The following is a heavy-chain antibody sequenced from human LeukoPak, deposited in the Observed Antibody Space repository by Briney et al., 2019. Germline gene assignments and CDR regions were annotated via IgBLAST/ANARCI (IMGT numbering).Heavy chain of an antibody. D-gene: IGHD2-2*01. V-gene: IGHV3-23*01. CDR2: ISGSGGDT. CDR3: TKCTTTCYANAFHI. CDR1: GFTFSSFA. J-gene: IGHJ3*02. Sequence: GGSLRLSCAASGFTFSSFAMSWVRQAPGKGLEWVSAISGSGGDTEYADSVKGRFTISRDNSKNTLNRQMNSLRVEDTAVYYCTKCTTTCYANAFHIWSQGTMVTVSS.